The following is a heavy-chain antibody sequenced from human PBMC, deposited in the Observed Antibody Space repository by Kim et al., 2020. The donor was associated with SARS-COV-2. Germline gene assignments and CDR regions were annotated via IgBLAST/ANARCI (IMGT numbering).Heavy chain of an antibody. CDR1: GYTFTYRY. Sequence: SVKVSCKASGYTFTYRYLHWVRQAPGQALEWMGWITPFNGNTNYAQKFQDRVTITRDRSMSTAYMELSSLRSEDTAMYYCASSSSSWYWFDPWGQGTLVTVSS. CDR3: ASSSSSWYWFDP. J-gene: IGHJ5*02. D-gene: IGHD6-13*01. CDR2: ITPFNGNT. V-gene: IGHV1-45*02.